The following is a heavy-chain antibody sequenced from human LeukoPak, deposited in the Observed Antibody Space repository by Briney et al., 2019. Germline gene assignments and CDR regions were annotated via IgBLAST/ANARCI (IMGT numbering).Heavy chain of an antibody. D-gene: IGHD6-19*01. V-gene: IGHV4-59*08. CDR1: GGSITSNY. CDR3: ARRSRLASWYFDL. J-gene: IGHJ2*01. CDR2: MYYSGST. Sequence: SETLSLTCTVYGGSITSNYWNWIRQPPGKGLEWIGHMYYSGSTNYNPSLKSRLTISVDTSKNQFSLKLSSVTAADTAVYYCARRSRLASWYFDLWGRGTLITVSS.